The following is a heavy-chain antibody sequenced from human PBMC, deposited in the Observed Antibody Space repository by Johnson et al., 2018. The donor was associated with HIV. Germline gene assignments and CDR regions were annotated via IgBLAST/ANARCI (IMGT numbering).Heavy chain of an antibody. CDR3: ARGRYTTAEWDDAFDV. V-gene: IGHV3-30*19. J-gene: IGHJ3*01. Sequence: QVQLVESGGGVVQPGRSLRVSCAASGFTFSSYGMHWVRQAPGKGLEWVAVISYDGSNKYYADSVKGRFTISRDNSKNTLYLQMNSLRAEDTAVYYCARGRYTTAEWDDAFDVWGQGTMVTVSS. CDR1: GFTFSSYG. CDR2: ISYDGSNK. D-gene: IGHD1-26*01.